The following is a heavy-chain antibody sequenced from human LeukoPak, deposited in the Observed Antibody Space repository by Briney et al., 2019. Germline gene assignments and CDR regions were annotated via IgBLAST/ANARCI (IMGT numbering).Heavy chain of an antibody. CDR1: GYTFTSYY. Sequence: EASVKVSCKASGYTFTSYYMHWVRQAPGQGLEWMGWINPNSGGTNYAQKFQGRVTMTRDTSISTAYMELSRLRSDDTAVYYCARGGNIVVVPAALLFLDVWGKGTTVTVSS. V-gene: IGHV1-2*02. D-gene: IGHD2-2*01. CDR2: INPNSGGT. J-gene: IGHJ6*04. CDR3: ARGGNIVVVPAALLFLDV.